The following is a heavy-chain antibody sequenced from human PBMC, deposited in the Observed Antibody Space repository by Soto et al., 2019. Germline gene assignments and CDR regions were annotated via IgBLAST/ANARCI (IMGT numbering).Heavy chain of an antibody. CDR2: ISYDGSNK. V-gene: IGHV3-30*18. D-gene: IGHD3-10*01. Sequence: PGGSLRLSCAASGFTFSSYGMHWVRQAPGKGLEWVAVISYDGSNKYYADSVKGRFTISRDNSKNTLYLQMNSLRAEDTAVYYCAKDSSVGLWFGELLNNWYFDLWGRGTLVTVSS. J-gene: IGHJ2*01. CDR1: GFTFSSYG. CDR3: AKDSSVGLWFGELLNNWYFDL.